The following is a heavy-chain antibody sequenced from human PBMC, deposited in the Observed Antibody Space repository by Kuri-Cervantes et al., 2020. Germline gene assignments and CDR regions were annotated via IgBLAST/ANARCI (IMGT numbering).Heavy chain of an antibody. J-gene: IGHJ4*02. CDR3: ARVVPSQGSGYSYGTLDY. CDR2: INSDGSST. D-gene: IGHD5-18*01. Sequence: GGSLRLSCAASGFTFSSYWMHWVRQAPGKGLVWVSRINSDGSSTSYADSVKGRFTISRDNAKNTLYLQMNSLRAEDTAVYYCARVVPSQGSGYSYGTLDYWGQGTLVTVSS. V-gene: IGHV3-74*01. CDR1: GFTFSSYW.